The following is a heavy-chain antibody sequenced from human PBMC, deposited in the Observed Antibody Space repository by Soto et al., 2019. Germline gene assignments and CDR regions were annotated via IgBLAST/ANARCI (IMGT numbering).Heavy chain of an antibody. CDR2: ISAYNGDT. CDR1: GYTFTNYG. J-gene: IGHJ5*02. Sequence: QVQLVQSGPEVKKPGASVKVSCKASGYTFTNYGISWVRQAPGQGLEWIGWISAYNGDTNYIQKRQGRVTMTTDTSSSTAYMELRNLRSDDTAVYYCARDGGVNWFDPWGQGTLVTVSS. CDR3: ARDGGVNWFDP. V-gene: IGHV1-18*01. D-gene: IGHD3-16*01.